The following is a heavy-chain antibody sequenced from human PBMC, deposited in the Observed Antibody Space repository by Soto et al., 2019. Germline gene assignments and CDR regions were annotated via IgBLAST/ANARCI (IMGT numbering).Heavy chain of an antibody. V-gene: IGHV3-23*01. CDR3: ARCPGEKCARNTIFGVVGEGFDY. D-gene: IGHD3-3*01. J-gene: IGHJ4*02. Sequence: EVQLLESGGGLVQPGGSLRLSCAASGFTFNNFAMSWVRQAPGKGLEWVSSISDGGRSTYYGDSVKGRFTISRDNSKNTLYLQMNSLRAEDTAVYYCARCPGEKCARNTIFGVVGEGFDYWGQGTLVTVSS. CDR1: GFTFNNFA. CDR2: ISDGGRST.